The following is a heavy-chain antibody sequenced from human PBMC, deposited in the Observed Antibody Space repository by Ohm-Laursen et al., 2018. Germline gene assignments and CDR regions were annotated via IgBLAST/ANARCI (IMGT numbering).Heavy chain of an antibody. V-gene: IGHV3-21*01. CDR3: ARVSAIQLMTY. CDR1: GFTFNKYG. CDR2: ISSSSSYI. D-gene: IGHD5-18*01. J-gene: IGHJ4*02. Sequence: GSLRLSCSASGFTFNKYGMHWVRQAPGKGLEWVSSISSSSSYIYYADSVKGRFTISRDNAKNTLYLQMNSLRAEDTAVYYCARVSAIQLMTYWGQGTLVTVSS.